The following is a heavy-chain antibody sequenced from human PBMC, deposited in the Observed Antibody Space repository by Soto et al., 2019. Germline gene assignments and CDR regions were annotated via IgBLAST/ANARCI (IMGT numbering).Heavy chain of an antibody. CDR3: ARDQGDSSGYYPPPYGMDV. Sequence: PGGSLRLSCAASGFTFSSYSMNWVRQAPGKGLEWVSYISSSSSTIYYADSVKDRFTISRDNAKNSLYLQMNSLRDEDTAVYYCARDQGDSSGYYPPPYGMDVWGQGTTVTVSS. J-gene: IGHJ6*02. CDR2: ISSSSSTI. D-gene: IGHD3-22*01. V-gene: IGHV3-48*02. CDR1: GFTFSSYS.